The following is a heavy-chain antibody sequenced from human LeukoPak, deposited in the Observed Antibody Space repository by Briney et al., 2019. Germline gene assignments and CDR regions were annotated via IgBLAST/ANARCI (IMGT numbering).Heavy chain of an antibody. J-gene: IGHJ4*02. CDR2: SQPNTSVT. CDR1: GHSFSHYY. V-gene: IGHV1-2*01. Sequence: GASVKVSYKAFGHSFSHYYIHSVRQAPRQRPEWMGESQPNTSVTQYAQPYQGRVTVTRDRSITTAYMELSSLTSDDTSIYYCVNDSNTGWFSTDYWGQ. CDR3: VNDSNTGWFSTDY. D-gene: IGHD2-15*01.